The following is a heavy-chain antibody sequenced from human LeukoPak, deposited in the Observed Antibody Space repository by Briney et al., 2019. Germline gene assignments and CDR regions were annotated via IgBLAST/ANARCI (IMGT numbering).Heavy chain of an antibody. Sequence: SETLSLTCTVSGVSINTYYWSWIRQPPGKGLEWIGYAYYTGITNYNPSLKSRVTISLDTSKNHFSLKLSPVTAADTAMYYCASQLGGTTFHWGQGTLVTVSS. CDR2: AYYTGIT. J-gene: IGHJ4*02. V-gene: IGHV4-59*01. CDR1: GVSINTYY. D-gene: IGHD1-1*01. CDR3: ASQLGGTTFH.